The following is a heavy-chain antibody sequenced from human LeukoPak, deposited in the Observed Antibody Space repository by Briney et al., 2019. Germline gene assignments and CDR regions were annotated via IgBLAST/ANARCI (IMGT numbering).Heavy chain of an antibody. D-gene: IGHD3-10*01. CDR1: GGSFSGYY. CDR3: ARLNNYGPDY. V-gene: IGHV4-34*01. Sequence: SETLSLTCAVYGGSFSGYYWSWIRQPPGKGLEWIGEINHSGSTNYNPSLKSRVTISVDTSKNQFSLKLSSVTAADTAVYYCARLNNYGPDYWGQGTLVTVSS. J-gene: IGHJ4*02. CDR2: INHSGST.